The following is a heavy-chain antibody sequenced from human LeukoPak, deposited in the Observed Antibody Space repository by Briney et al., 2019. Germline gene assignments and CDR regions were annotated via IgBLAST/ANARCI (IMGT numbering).Heavy chain of an antibody. CDR2: IIPIFGTA. V-gene: IGHV1-69*01. CDR1: GGTFSIYA. Sequence: SVKVSFKASGGTFSIYAISWVRQAPGQGREWMGGIIPIFGTANYTQKFQGRVTITADESTSTAYMELSSLRSEDTAVYYCARARSSGRYGGHYYFDYWGQGTLVTVSS. J-gene: IGHJ4*02. CDR3: ARARSSGRYGGHYYFDY. D-gene: IGHD6-19*01.